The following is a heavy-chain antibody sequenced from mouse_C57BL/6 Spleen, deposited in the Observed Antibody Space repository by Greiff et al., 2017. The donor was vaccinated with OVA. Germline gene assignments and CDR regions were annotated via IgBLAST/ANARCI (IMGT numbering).Heavy chain of an antibody. CDR1: GYTFTDYY. CDR3: AASIYDVSWFAY. CDR2: INPNNGGT. V-gene: IGHV1-26*01. J-gene: IGHJ3*01. D-gene: IGHD2-3*01. Sequence: EVQLQQSGPELVKPGASVKISCKASGYTFTDYYMNWVKQSHGKSLEWIGDINPNNGGTSYNQKFKGKATLTVDKSSSTAYMELRSLTSEDSAVYYCAASIYDVSWFAYWGQGTLVTVSA.